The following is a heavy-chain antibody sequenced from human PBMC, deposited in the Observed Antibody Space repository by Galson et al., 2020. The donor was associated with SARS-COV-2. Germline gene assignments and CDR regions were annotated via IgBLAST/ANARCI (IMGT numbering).Heavy chain of an antibody. V-gene: IGHV3-74*01. J-gene: IGHJ3*01. Sequence: GGSLRLSCAASGFTFNSHWMHWVRQAPGKGLVWVSRTNSDASNTVYADSVKGRFTISRDNARNTLYLQMNGLKTEDTAVYYCTRDDGGSAFDVWGQGTTVIVSS. D-gene: IGHD4-17*01. CDR1: GFTFNSHW. CDR3: TRDDGGSAFDV. CDR2: TNSDASNT.